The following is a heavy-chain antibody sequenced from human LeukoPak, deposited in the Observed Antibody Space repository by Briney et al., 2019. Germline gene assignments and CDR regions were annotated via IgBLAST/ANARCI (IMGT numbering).Heavy chain of an antibody. CDR2: IKRETDGGTI. D-gene: IGHD3-22*01. V-gene: IGHV3-15*01. J-gene: IGHJ1*01. CDR1: GFTLNNAW. CDR3: TTDRYYDNSELQFQH. Sequence: GGSQRLSCAASGFTLNNAWMSWVRQAPGKGLEWLGRIKRETDGGTIDYAAPVKGRFTISRDDSRNTLYLQMDSLKIEDTAAYYCTTDRYYDNSELQFQHWGQGTLVTVSS.